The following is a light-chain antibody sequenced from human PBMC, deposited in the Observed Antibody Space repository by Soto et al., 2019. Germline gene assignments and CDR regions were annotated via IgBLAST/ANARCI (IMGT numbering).Light chain of an antibody. J-gene: IGKJ1*01. CDR2: KAS. V-gene: IGKV1-5*03. CDR3: QQYNTYST. CDR1: QSIGTW. Sequence: DIQMTQSPSTLSASVGDRVTITCRASQSIGTWLAWYQQNPGKAPNLLIYKASTLESGVPSRFSGSGSGTEFTLTISSLQPDDFATYYCQQYNTYSTFGQGTKVEIK.